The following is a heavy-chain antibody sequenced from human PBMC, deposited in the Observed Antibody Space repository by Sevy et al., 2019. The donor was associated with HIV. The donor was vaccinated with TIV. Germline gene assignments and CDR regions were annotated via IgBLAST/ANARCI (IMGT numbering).Heavy chain of an antibody. J-gene: IGHJ4*02. CDR1: GFAFYEYS. CDR2: LYFGRGKM. Sequence: GGSLRLSCAASGFAFYEYSMSWIRQAPGKGLEWVATLYFGRGKMNYADSVKGRFTITRDNSKNSFYLQMDNLRVEDTALYYCAREGCSRPHDYWGQGPRFTVSS. D-gene: IGHD2-8*01. V-gene: IGHV3-23*01. CDR3: AREGCSRPHDY.